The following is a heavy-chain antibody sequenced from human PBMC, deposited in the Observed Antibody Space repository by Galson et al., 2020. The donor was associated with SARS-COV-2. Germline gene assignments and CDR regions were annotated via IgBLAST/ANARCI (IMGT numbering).Heavy chain of an antibody. V-gene: IGHV3-30*18. Sequence: GGSLRLSCAASGFSFNNFGLHWVRQAPGKGLEWVAVISYEGSQKSYVDSVKGRFTISKDNSKNTVYLQMNSLRPEDTAVYYCAKDTQRFWFGELEYRWFDPWGKGTLVTVSS. J-gene: IGHJ5*02. D-gene: IGHD3-10*01. CDR2: ISYEGSQK. CDR1: GFSFNNFG. CDR3: AKDTQRFWFGELEYRWFDP.